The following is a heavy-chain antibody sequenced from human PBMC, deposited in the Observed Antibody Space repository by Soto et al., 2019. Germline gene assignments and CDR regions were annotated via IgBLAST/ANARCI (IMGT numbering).Heavy chain of an antibody. Sequence: PGPAVMIRGQGCGWIFTRYWSAWVRKMTGKGLEWMGIIYPGDSDTRYSPSFQGQVTISADKSISTAYLQWSSLKASDTAMYYCARPRDSEAPDAFDIWGQGTMVTVSS. CDR1: GWIFTRYW. CDR3: ARPRDSEAPDAFDI. J-gene: IGHJ3*02. V-gene: IGHV5-51*01. CDR2: IYPGDSDT. D-gene: IGHD2-15*01.